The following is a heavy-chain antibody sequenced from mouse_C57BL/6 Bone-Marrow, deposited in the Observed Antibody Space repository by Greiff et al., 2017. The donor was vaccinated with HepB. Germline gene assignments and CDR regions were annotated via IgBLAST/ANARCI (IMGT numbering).Heavy chain of an antibody. D-gene: IGHD1-1*01. CDR3: ARDYYGSSQGYFDV. Sequence: QVQLKESGAELARPGASVKLSCKASGYTFTSYGISWVKQRTGQGLEWIGEIYPRSGNTYYNEKFKGKATLTADKSSSTAYMELRSLTSEDSAVYFCARDYYGSSQGYFDVWGTGTTVTVSS. J-gene: IGHJ1*03. CDR2: IYPRSGNT. CDR1: GYTFTSYG. V-gene: IGHV1-81*01.